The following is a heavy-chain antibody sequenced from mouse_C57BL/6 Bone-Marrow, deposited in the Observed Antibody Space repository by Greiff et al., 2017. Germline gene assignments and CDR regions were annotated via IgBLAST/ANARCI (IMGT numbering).Heavy chain of an antibody. V-gene: IGHV1-81*01. Sequence: VQRVESGAELARPGASVKLSCKASGYTFTSYGISWVKQRTGQGLEWIGEIYPRSGNTYYNEKFKGKATLTADKSSSTAYMELRSLTSEDSAVYFCARFPYYYGSNYFDYWGQGTTLTVSS. J-gene: IGHJ2*01. D-gene: IGHD1-1*01. CDR3: ARFPYYYGSNYFDY. CDR2: IYPRSGNT. CDR1: GYTFTSYG.